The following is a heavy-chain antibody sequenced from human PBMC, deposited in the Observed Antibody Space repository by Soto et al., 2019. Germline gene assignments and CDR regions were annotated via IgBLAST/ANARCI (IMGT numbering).Heavy chain of an antibody. Sequence: SETLSLTCTVSGGSISSYYWSWIRQPPGKGLEWIGYIYYSGSTYYNPSLESRVTISVDTSKNQFSLKLSSVTAADTAVYYCASLLGYCISTSCSFFDPWGQGTLVTVSS. CDR1: GGSISSYY. CDR3: ASLLGYCISTSCSFFDP. CDR2: IYYSGST. J-gene: IGHJ5*02. D-gene: IGHD2-2*01. V-gene: IGHV4-59*04.